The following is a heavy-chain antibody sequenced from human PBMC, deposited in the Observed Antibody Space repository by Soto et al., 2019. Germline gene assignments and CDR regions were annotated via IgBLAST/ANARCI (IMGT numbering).Heavy chain of an antibody. V-gene: IGHV2-5*02. CDR2: IYWDDDK. CDR1: GFSLSTIGVG. J-gene: IGHJ4*02. D-gene: IGHD5-12*01. Sequence: QITLKESGPTLVKPTQTLTLTCTFSGFSLSTIGVGVGWIRQPPGKALEWLALIYWDDDKRYSPSLKSRLTITKDTSKNQVVLTMTNMDPVDTATDYCAHVYGGYDNFDYWGQGTLVTVSS. CDR3: AHVYGGYDNFDY.